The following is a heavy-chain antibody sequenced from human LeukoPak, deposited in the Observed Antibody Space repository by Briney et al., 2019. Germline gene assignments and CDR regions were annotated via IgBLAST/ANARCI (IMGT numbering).Heavy chain of an antibody. Sequence: PGGSLRLSCAASGFTFSSYGMHWVRQAPGKGLEWVAVISYDGSNKYYADSVKGRFTISRDNSKNTLYLQMNSLRAEDTAVYYCAKGREQWLETGFDYWGQGTLVTVSS. V-gene: IGHV3-30*18. CDR2: ISYDGSNK. CDR3: AKGREQWLETGFDY. D-gene: IGHD6-19*01. J-gene: IGHJ4*02. CDR1: GFTFSSYG.